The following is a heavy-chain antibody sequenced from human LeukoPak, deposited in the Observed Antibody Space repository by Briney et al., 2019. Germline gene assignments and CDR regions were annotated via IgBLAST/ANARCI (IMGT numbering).Heavy chain of an antibody. Sequence: GESLKISCKGSGYSFTSYWIGWVRQMPGKGLEWMGIIYPGDSDTRYSPSFQGQVTISADKSISTAYLQWSSLKASDTAMYYCARLPIVVVPAVGGAFDYWGQGTLVTVSS. V-gene: IGHV5-51*01. D-gene: IGHD2-2*01. CDR2: IYPGDSDT. J-gene: IGHJ4*02. CDR1: GYSFTSYW. CDR3: ARLPIVVVPAVGGAFDY.